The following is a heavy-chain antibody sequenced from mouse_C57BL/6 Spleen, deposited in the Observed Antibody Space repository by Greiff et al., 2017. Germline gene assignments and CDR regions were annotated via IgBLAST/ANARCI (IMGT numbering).Heavy chain of an antibody. CDR3: ARSGGNYEDYYAMDY. CDR2: IDPEDGET. J-gene: IGHJ4*01. D-gene: IGHD2-1*01. V-gene: IGHV14-2*01. Sequence: EVHLVESGAELVKPGASVKLSCTASGFNIKDYYMHWVKQRTEQGLEWIGRIDPEDGETKYAPKFQGKATITADTSSNTAYLQLSSLTSEDTAVYYCARSGGNYEDYYAMDYWGQGTSVTVSS. CDR1: GFNIKDYY.